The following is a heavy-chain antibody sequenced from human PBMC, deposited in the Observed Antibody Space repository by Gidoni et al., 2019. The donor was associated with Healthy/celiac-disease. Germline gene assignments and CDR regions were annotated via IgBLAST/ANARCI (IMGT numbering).Heavy chain of an antibody. CDR1: GGTFSSYT. V-gene: IGHV1-69*02. CDR2: IIPILGIA. D-gene: IGHD3-10*01. J-gene: IGHJ4*02. CDR3: ARVPLSSYYFDY. Sequence: QVQLVQSGAEVKKPGSSVKVSCKASGGTFSSYTISWVRQAPGQGLEWMGRIIPILGIANYAQKFQGRVTITADKSTSTAYMELSSLRSEDTAVYYCARVPLSSYYFDYWGQGTLVTVSS.